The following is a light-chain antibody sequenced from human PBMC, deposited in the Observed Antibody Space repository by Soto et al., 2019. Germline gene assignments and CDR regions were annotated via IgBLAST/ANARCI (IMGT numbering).Light chain of an antibody. CDR2: GAS. CDR3: QQRSNWPIT. J-gene: IGKJ5*01. Sequence: EIVMTQSPATLSVSPGERARLSCRASQSVSSNLAWYQQKPGQAPRLLIYGASTRATGIPARFSGSGSGTEFTLTISSLQSEDFAVYYCQQRSNWPITFGQGTRLEIK. CDR1: QSVSSN. V-gene: IGKV3-15*01.